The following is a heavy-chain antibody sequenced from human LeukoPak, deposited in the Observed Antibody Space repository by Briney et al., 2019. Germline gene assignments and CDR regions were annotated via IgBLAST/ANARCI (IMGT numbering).Heavy chain of an antibody. Sequence: SETLSLTCTVSGGSISSYYWSWIRQPAGKGLEWIGRIYTSGSTNYNPSLKSRVTMSVDTSKNQFSLRLSSVTAADTAVCYCARGITMVRGISVPNWFDPWGQGTLVTVSS. CDR1: GGSISSYY. CDR3: ARGITMVRGISVPNWFDP. J-gene: IGHJ5*02. D-gene: IGHD3-10*01. V-gene: IGHV4-4*07. CDR2: IYTSGST.